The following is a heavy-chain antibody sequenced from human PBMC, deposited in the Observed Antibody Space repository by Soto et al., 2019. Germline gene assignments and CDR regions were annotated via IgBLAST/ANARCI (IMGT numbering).Heavy chain of an antibody. D-gene: IGHD4-17*01. CDR1: GGSMSKFY. V-gene: IGHV4-4*07. J-gene: IGHJ5*02. Sequence: QVQVQESGPGLVKPSETLSLTCSVSGGSMSKFYWSWIRKTAGKGLEWMGRVYATGTSDYNPSLRSRIAMSVDISKKTFSLRLRSVTAADTGVYYCFRDGSKTLRDCFDPWGQGILVTVSS. CDR2: VYATGTS. CDR3: FRDGSKTLRDCFDP.